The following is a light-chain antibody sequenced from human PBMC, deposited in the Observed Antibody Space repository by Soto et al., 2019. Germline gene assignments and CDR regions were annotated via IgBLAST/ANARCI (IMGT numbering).Light chain of an antibody. J-gene: IGKJ1*01. Sequence: DIQMTQSPSSVSPSVGHMFTMTCRASQGIKSWLAWYQQKPGKAPKLLIYAASNLQSGVPSRLRGSGSGTDFTLTISSMQNEDFATYYCQQANSFPWTFGQGTKVDI. CDR3: QQANSFPWT. V-gene: IGKV1-12*01. CDR1: QGIKSW. CDR2: AAS.